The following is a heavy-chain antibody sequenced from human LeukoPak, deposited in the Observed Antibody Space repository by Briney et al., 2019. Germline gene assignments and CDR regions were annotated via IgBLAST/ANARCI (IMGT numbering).Heavy chain of an antibody. Sequence: GGSLRLSCAASGFTFSSYWMSCVRQAPGKGLEWVANIKQDGSEKYYVDSVKGRFTISRDNAKNSLYLQMNSLRAEDTAVYYCARDGLVRLEYFQHWGQGTLVTVSS. J-gene: IGHJ1*01. CDR1: GFTFSSYW. V-gene: IGHV3-7*01. D-gene: IGHD6-19*01. CDR2: IKQDGSEK. CDR3: ARDGLVRLEYFQH.